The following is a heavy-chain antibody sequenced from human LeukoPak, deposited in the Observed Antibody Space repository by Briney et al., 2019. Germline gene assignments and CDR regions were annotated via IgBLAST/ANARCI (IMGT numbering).Heavy chain of an antibody. V-gene: IGHV4-34*01. Sequence: SETLSLTCAVYGGSFSGYYWSWIRQPPGKGLEWIGEINHSGSTNYNPSLKSRVTISVDTSKNQFSLKLSSVTAADTAVYYCARVRGYYYYSIDVWGKGTTVTVSS. J-gene: IGHJ6*03. CDR3: ARVRGYYYYSIDV. CDR1: GGSFSGYY. CDR2: INHSGST.